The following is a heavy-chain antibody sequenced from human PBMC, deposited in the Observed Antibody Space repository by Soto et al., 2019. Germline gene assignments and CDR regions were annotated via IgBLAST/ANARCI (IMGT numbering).Heavy chain of an antibody. Sequence: QVQLVQSGAEVKKPGSSVKVSCKASGGTFSSYTISWVRQAPGQGLEWMGRIIPILGIANYAQKFQGRVTITADKSTSTAYMELSSLRAEHTAVYYCARGGDYYGSVSGYYYMDVWGKGTTVTVSS. V-gene: IGHV1-69*02. D-gene: IGHD3-10*01. CDR1: GGTFSSYT. CDR3: ARGGDYYGSVSGYYYMDV. J-gene: IGHJ6*03. CDR2: IIPILGIA.